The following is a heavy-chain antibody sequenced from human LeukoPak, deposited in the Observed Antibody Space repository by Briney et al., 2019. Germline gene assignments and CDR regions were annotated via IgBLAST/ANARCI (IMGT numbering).Heavy chain of an antibody. Sequence: PGGSLRLSCAASGFTVSSNYMNWVRQAPGKGLEWVGRIKRKTAGGTTDYAAPVKGRFTISRDDSENTVFLQMNSLKTEDTAVYYCTADPPGGGNIIDYWGQGTLVTVSS. CDR2: IKRKTAGGTT. D-gene: IGHD4-23*01. V-gene: IGHV3-15*01. CDR3: TADPPGGGNIIDY. J-gene: IGHJ4*02. CDR1: GFTVSSNY.